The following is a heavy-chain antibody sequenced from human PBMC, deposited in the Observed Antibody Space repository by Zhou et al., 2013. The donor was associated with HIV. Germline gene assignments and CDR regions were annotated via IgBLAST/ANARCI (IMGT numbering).Heavy chain of an antibody. CDR2: ISAYNGNT. J-gene: IGHJ4*02. CDR3: ARVIFDRSDY. Sequence: QVQLVQSGAEVREPGASVKVSCKASGHTITTYYIHWVRQAPGQGLEWMGWISAYNGNTNSSQKFQGRVTMTTDTSTSTAYMEVRSLRSDDTAVYYCARVIFDRSDYWGQGTLVTVSS. D-gene: IGHD3-16*02. CDR1: GHTITTYY. V-gene: IGHV1-18*04.